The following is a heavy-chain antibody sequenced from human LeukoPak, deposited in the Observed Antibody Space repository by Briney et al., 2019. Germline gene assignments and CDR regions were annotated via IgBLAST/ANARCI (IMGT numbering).Heavy chain of an antibody. CDR2: INGGGSTI. CDR1: GFTFSSYE. J-gene: IGHJ3*02. D-gene: IGHD6-13*01. Sequence: GGSLRLSCAASGFTFSSYEMNWVRQTPGKGLEWLSYINGGGSTIYYADSVKGGFTISRDNAKNSLYLQMNSVRADDTAVYYCARYSSTWYVAFDIWGQGTMVTVSS. V-gene: IGHV3-48*03. CDR3: ARYSSTWYVAFDI.